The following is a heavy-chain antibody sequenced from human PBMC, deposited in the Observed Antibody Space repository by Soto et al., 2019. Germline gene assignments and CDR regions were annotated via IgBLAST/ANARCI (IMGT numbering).Heavy chain of an antibody. Sequence: EVQLVESGGGLVQPGRSLRLSCAASGFTFDDYAMHWVRQVPGKGLEWVSGISWNSGNIGYADSVKGRFTISRDNAKNSLYLKMNSLRVEDTALYYCAKDTYSSSPYYMDVWGKGTTVTVSS. D-gene: IGHD6-6*01. CDR1: GFTFDDYA. V-gene: IGHV3-9*01. J-gene: IGHJ6*03. CDR2: ISWNSGNI. CDR3: AKDTYSSSPYYMDV.